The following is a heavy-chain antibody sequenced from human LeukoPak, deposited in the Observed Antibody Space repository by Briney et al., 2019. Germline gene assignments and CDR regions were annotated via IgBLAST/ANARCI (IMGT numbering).Heavy chain of an antibody. CDR2: ISHSGTT. V-gene: IGHV4-38-2*02. CDR1: GYSISSNYF. CDR3: VRDVGQLRSDY. D-gene: IGHD1-1*01. Sequence: SETLSLTCVVSGYSISSNYFWGWIRQPPGKGLEWIGTISHSGTTFYKPSLKSRVTISLDTSKNQFSLRLTSVTAADTAVYYCVRDVGQLRSDYWGQGTPVTVSS. J-gene: IGHJ4*02.